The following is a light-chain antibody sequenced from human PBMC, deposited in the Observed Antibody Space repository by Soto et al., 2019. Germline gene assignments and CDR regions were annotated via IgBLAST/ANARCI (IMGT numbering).Light chain of an antibody. Sequence: DIQMTQSPSSLSASVGDRVTITCQASKDITSYLNWYQHKPGKAPKLLIYDASILEAGVPPRFSGSGSGTDFTLTISRLQPEDVATYYCQHCDYLPIFGPGTTVDFK. CDR1: KDITSY. CDR2: DAS. CDR3: QHCDYLPI. V-gene: IGKV1-33*01. J-gene: IGKJ3*01.